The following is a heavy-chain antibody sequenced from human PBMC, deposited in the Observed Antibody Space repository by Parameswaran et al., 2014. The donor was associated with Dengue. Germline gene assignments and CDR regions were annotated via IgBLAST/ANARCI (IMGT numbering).Heavy chain of an antibody. V-gene: IGHV3-21*01. J-gene: IGHJ4*02. Sequence: LKISCAASGFTFSSYSMNWVRQAPGKGLEWVSSISSSSSYIYYADSVKGRFTISRDNAKNSLYLQMNSLRAEDTAVYYCARDLPAAIFDSFGGVIVKGEDYWGQGTLVTVSS. CDR3: ARDLPAAIFDSFGGVIVKGEDY. CDR2: ISSSSSYI. D-gene: IGHD3-16*02. CDR1: GFTFSSYS.